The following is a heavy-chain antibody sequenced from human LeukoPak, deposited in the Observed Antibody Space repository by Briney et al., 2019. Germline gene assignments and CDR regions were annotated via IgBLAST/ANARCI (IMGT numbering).Heavy chain of an antibody. V-gene: IGHV4-4*02. CDR3: ARGYDILTRWYYFDY. CDR1: IGSISSSKW. J-gene: IGHJ4*02. Sequence: PSETLSLTCSVSIGSISSSKWWSWVRQSPVKGLEWIGEIYLYGTTNYNPSLKSRVTISVDRSKNQFSLKLSSVTAADTAVYYCARGYDILTRWYYFDYWGQGTLVTVSS. D-gene: IGHD3-9*01. CDR2: IYLYGTT.